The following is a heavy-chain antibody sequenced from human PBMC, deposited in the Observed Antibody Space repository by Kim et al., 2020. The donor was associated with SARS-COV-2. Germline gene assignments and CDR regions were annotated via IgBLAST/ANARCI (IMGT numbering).Heavy chain of an antibody. V-gene: IGHV4-31*03. CDR1: GGSISSGGYY. CDR2: IYYSGST. Sequence: SETLSLTCTVSGGSISSGGYYWSWIRQHPGKGLEWIGYIYYSGSTYYNPSLKSRVTISVDTSKNQFSLKLSSVTAADTAVYYCARSPFANYDYGDLYYFDYWGQGTLVAVSS. CDR3: ARSPFANYDYGDLYYFDY. D-gene: IGHD4-17*01. J-gene: IGHJ4*02.